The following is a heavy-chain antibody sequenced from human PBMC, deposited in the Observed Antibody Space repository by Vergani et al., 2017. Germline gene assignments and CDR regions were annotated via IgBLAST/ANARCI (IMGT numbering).Heavy chain of an antibody. CDR2: ISSSSSYI. CDR1: GGSISSGGYY. V-gene: IGHV3-11*06. CDR3: ARGPSDYGDYGDY. J-gene: IGHJ4*02. D-gene: IGHD4-17*01. Sequence: QVQLQESGPGLVKPSQTLSLTCTVSGGSISSGGYYWSWIRQAPGKGLEWVSSISSSSSYIYYADSVKGRFTISRDNAKNSLYLQMNSLRAEDTAVYYCARGPSDYGDYGDYWGQGTLVTVSS.